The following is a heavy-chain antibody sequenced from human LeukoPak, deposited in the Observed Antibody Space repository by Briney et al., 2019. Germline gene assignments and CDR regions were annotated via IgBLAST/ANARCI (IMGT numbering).Heavy chain of an antibody. D-gene: IGHD3-10*01. Sequence: QTGGSLRLSCAASGFTFSSYAMSWVRQAPGKGLEWVSAISGSGGSTYYADSVKGRFTISRDNSKNTLYLQMNSLRAEDTAVYYCAKVASAMVRGSLDYWGQGTLVTVSS. CDR2: ISGSGGST. V-gene: IGHV3-23*01. CDR1: GFTFSSYA. J-gene: IGHJ4*02. CDR3: AKVASAMVRGSLDY.